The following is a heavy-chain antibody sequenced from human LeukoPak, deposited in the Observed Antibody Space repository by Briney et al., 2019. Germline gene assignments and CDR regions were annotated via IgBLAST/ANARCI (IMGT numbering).Heavy chain of an antibody. J-gene: IGHJ4*02. CDR2: IYHTGTT. CDR3: AAWGVDYGGNFDYSDY. Sequence: PSETLSLTCTLSRGSIMTTHWWSWVLQPPGKGLEWIGEIYHTGTTNYSPSLKSRLTISVDQSRNQFSLRLSSVTAVDTATYYCAAWGVDYGGNFDYSDYWGQGTLVTVSS. CDR1: RGSIMTTHW. D-gene: IGHD4-23*01. V-gene: IGHV4-4*02.